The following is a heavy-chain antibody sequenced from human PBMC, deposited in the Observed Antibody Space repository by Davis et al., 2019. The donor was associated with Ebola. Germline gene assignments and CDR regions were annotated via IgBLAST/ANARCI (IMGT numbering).Heavy chain of an antibody. CDR3: ARAPDYGGNSGYYYYGMDV. Sequence: AASVKVSCKASGGTFSSYAISWVRRAPGQGLEWMGGIIPIFGTANYAQKFQGRVTITADKSTSTAYMELSSLRSEDTAVYYCARAPDYGGNSGYYYYGMDVWGQGTTVTVSS. J-gene: IGHJ6*02. CDR1: GGTFSSYA. CDR2: IIPIFGTA. V-gene: IGHV1-69*06. D-gene: IGHD4-23*01.